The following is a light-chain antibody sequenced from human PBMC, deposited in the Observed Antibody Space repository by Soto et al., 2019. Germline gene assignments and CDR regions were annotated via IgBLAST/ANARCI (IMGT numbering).Light chain of an antibody. Sequence: EIVMTQSPPSVTVTPVEPASISCRSSQRLLHSNGNTFLDWYLQKPGQSPQLLIYLGSNRASGVPDRVSGSEAGTDFTLKISSVEAEDVGVYYCMQALQTPYTFGQGTKLAIK. CDR1: QRLLHSNGNTF. V-gene: IGKV2-28*01. CDR3: MQALQTPYT. J-gene: IGKJ2*01. CDR2: LGS.